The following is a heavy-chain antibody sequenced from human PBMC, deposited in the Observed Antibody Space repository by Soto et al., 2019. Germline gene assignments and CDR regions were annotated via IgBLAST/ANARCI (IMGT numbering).Heavy chain of an antibody. CDR3: AKDWTMQWLVKEFDP. V-gene: IGHV3-30*18. CDR1: GFTFSSYG. J-gene: IGHJ5*02. Sequence: GGSLRLSCAASGFTFSSYGMHWVRQAPGKGLEWVAVISYDGSNKYYADSVKGRFTISRDNYKNTLYLQMNSLRAEDTAVYYCAKDWTMQWLVKEFDPWGQGT. D-gene: IGHD6-19*01. CDR2: ISYDGSNK.